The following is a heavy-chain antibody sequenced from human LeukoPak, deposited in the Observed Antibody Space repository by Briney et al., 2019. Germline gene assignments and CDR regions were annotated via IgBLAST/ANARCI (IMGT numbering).Heavy chain of an antibody. CDR1: GGSISSYY. V-gene: IGHV4-4*07. Sequence: SETLSLTCTVSGGSISSYYWSWIRQPAGKGLEWIGRIYTSGSTNYNPSLKSRVTMSVDTSKNQFSLKLSSVTAADTAVYYCARDRRYGDYGPDAFDIWGQGTMVTVSS. CDR3: ARDRRYGDYGPDAFDI. J-gene: IGHJ3*02. D-gene: IGHD4-17*01. CDR2: IYTSGST.